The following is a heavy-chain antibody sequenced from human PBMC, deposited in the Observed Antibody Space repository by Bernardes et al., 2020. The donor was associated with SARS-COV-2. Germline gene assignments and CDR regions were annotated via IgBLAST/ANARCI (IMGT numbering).Heavy chain of an antibody. CDR2: INPSRGIT. CDR3: ARDPVPRITIFGVEDWYFDL. CDR1: GYTFTAYY. V-gene: IGHV1-2*02. J-gene: IGHJ2*01. Sequence: ASVKVSCKTSGYTFTAYYMHWVRQAPGQGLEWMGWINPSRGITNYAQKFQGRVTMTRDTSITTAYMELSGLKSDDTAVYYCARDPVPRITIFGVEDWYFDLWGRGTLVTVSS. D-gene: IGHD3-3*01.